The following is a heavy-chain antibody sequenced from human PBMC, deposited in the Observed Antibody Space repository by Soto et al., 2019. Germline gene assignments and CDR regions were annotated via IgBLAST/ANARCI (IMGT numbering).Heavy chain of an antibody. J-gene: IGHJ4*02. V-gene: IGHV4-31*03. Sequence: SETRSLTCTVSGGYISSGGYYWSWIRQHPGKGLEWIGYIYYSVSTYYNPSLKSRVTISVETSKNQFSLKLSSVTAADTAVYYCPPLGLYYDSSGYRFWARGTMVTVSS. CDR2: IYYSVST. CDR1: GGYISSGGYY. CDR3: PPLGLYYDSSGYRF. D-gene: IGHD3-22*01.